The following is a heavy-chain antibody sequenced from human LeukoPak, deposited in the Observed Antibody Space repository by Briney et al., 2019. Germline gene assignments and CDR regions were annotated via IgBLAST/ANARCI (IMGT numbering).Heavy chain of an antibody. CDR2: ISGSGGST. Sequence: GGSLRLSCAASGFTFSSYAMSWVRQAPGKGLEWVSAISGSGGSTYYADSVKGRFTISRDNSKNMLYLQMNSLRAEDTAVYYCAKSSSAFTMIHPTDYWGQGTLVTVSS. J-gene: IGHJ4*02. CDR1: GFTFSSYA. CDR3: AKSSSAFTMIHPTDY. D-gene: IGHD3-22*01. V-gene: IGHV3-23*01.